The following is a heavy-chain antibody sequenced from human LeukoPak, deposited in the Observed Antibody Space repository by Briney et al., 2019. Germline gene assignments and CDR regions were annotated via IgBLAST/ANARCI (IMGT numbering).Heavy chain of an antibody. V-gene: IGHV4-59*01. Sequence: NPSETLSLTCTVSGGSLSSYYWSWIRQPPGKGLEWIGYISYSGSTNYNPSLKSRVTTSVDTSRNQFSLNLSSVTAADTAVYYCARLRGGFDYWGQGTLVTVSS. J-gene: IGHJ4*02. D-gene: IGHD3-16*01. CDR2: ISYSGST. CDR3: ARLRGGFDY. CDR1: GGSLSSYY.